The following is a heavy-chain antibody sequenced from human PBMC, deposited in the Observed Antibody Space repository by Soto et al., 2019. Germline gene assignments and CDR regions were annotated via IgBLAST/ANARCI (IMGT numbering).Heavy chain of an antibody. CDR1: GLTFTSSS. CDR2: ISENGDRQ. Sequence: QVQLVQSGAGVVQAGNSLRLSCTASGLTFTSSSFHWVRQAPGKGLEWVAVISENGDRQYSTESVRGRFLISRDSSKNTVYLQMNSLRPEDTGVYFCARRLATTVSALGYWGQGALVTVSS. V-gene: IGHV3-30-3*01. CDR3: ARRLATTVSALGY. D-gene: IGHD4-17*01. J-gene: IGHJ4*02.